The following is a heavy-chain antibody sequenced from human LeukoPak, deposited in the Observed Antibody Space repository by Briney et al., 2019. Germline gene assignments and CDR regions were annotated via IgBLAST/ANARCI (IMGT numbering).Heavy chain of an antibody. J-gene: IGHJ4*02. V-gene: IGHV3-33*01. Sequence: GKSLRLTCAASGFTFSHYGMYWVRHAPGKGLEWVSNIWYDGSNKYYVDSVRGRFTISRDNSKNTLYLQMNHLRAEDTAVYYCARDLRGRYYDTSGFFGGLDYWGQGTLVTVSS. CDR1: GFTFSHYG. CDR3: ARDLRGRYYDTSGFFGGLDY. D-gene: IGHD3-22*01. CDR2: IWYDGSNK.